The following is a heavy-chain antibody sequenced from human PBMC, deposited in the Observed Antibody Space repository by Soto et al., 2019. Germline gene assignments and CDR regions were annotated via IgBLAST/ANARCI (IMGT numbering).Heavy chain of an antibody. CDR1: GFTFSSYG. Sequence: QVQLVESGGGVVQPGRSLRLSCAASGFTFSSYGMHWVRQAPGKGLEWVAVIWYDGSNKYYADSVKGRFTISRDNSKNTLYLQMNSLRAEDTAVYYCARLDSGRCFDYWGQGTLVTVSS. CDR2: IWYDGSNK. J-gene: IGHJ4*02. V-gene: IGHV3-33*01. CDR3: ARLDSGRCFDY. D-gene: IGHD2-15*01.